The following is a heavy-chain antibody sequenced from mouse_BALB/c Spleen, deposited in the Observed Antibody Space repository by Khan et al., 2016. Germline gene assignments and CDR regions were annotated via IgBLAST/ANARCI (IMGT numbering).Heavy chain of an antibody. CDR3: ARGEYGSSSWFAY. CDR2: ISYSGST. V-gene: IGHV3-2*02. D-gene: IGHD1-1*01. J-gene: IGHJ3*01. CDR1: GYSITSDYA. Sequence: EVKLLESGPGLVKPSQSLSLTCTVTGYSITSDYAWNWIRQFPGNKLEWMGYISYSGSTSYNPSLKSRISITRDTSKNQFFLQLNSVTTEDTATYYCARGEYGSSSWFAYWGQGTLVTVSA.